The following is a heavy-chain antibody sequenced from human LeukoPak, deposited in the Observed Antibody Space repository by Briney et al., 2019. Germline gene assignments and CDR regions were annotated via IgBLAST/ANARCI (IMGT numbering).Heavy chain of an antibody. CDR3: ARDHRGGLNWFDP. CDR1: GYTFTGYY. J-gene: IGHJ5*02. D-gene: IGHD3-10*01. V-gene: IGHV1-2*02. CDR2: INPNSGGT. Sequence: ASVKASCKASGYTFTGYYMHWVRQAPGQGLEWMGWINPNSGGTNYAQKFQGRVTMTRDTSISTAYMELSRLRSDDTAVYYCARDHRGGLNWFDPWGQGTLVTVSS.